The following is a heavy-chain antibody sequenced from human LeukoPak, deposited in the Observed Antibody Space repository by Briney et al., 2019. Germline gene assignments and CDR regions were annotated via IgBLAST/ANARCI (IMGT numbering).Heavy chain of an antibody. J-gene: IGHJ4*02. V-gene: IGHV4-34*01. CDR3: ARGTYYYDSSGYYYVTYFDY. Sequence: SETLSLTCAVYGGSFSGYYWSWIRQPPGKGLEWIGEINHSGSTNYSSSLKSRVTISGDTSKNQFSLKLSSVTAADTAVYYCARGTYYYDSSGYYYVTYFDYWGQGTLVTVSS. D-gene: IGHD3-22*01. CDR2: INHSGST. CDR1: GGSFSGYY.